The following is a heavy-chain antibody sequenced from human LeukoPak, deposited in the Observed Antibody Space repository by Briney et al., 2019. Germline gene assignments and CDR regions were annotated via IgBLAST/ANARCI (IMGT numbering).Heavy chain of an antibody. V-gene: IGHV1-2*02. Sequence: ASVKVSCKASGYTFTYYYMHWVRQAPGQGLEWMGWINPNSGGTNYAQKFQGRVTMTRDTSISTAYMELSRLRSDDTAVYYCAVYCGGDCYSPFDYWGQGTLVTVSS. D-gene: IGHD2-21*02. CDR3: AVYCGGDCYSPFDY. CDR2: INPNSGGT. CDR1: GYTFTYYY. J-gene: IGHJ4*02.